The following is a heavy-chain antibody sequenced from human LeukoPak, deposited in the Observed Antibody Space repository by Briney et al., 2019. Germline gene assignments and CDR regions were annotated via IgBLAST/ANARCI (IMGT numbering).Heavy chain of an antibody. CDR1: GGSISSYY. V-gene: IGHV4-4*07. Sequence: SETLSLTCTVSGGSISSYYWSWIRQPAGKGLEWIGHIYTPGSTNYNPSLKSRVAISVDTSKNQFSLKLSSVTAADTAVYYCARVARCTSCFDVDYWGQGTLVTVSS. J-gene: IGHJ4*02. D-gene: IGHD2-2*01. CDR3: ARVARCTSCFDVDY. CDR2: IYTPGST.